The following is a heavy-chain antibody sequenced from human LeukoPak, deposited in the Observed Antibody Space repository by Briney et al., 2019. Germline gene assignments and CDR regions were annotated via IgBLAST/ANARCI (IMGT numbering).Heavy chain of an antibody. CDR1: GFTFSSYA. Sequence: GGSLRLSCVASGFTFSSYAMSWVRQAPGKGLEWVSAISGSGGSTYYADSVKGRFTISRDNSKNTLYLQMNSLRAEDTAVYYWAKDYLRGSNLDYWGQGTLVTVSS. J-gene: IGHJ4*02. CDR3: AKDYLRGSNLDY. D-gene: IGHD5-24*01. V-gene: IGHV3-23*01. CDR2: ISGSGGST.